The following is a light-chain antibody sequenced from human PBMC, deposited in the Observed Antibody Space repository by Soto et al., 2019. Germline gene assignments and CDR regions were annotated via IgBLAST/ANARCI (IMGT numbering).Light chain of an antibody. Sequence: DIHMTQSPSSLSASVGDTVTITCRASQNIDMYLNWYQQKPGKAPRVLISGASNLQSGVPSRFSRSGSGTDFTLTISSLQSEDFASYFCQHTFNSPPWTFGQGTKVEVK. CDR2: GAS. J-gene: IGKJ1*01. CDR1: QNIDMY. V-gene: IGKV1-39*01. CDR3: QHTFNSPPWT.